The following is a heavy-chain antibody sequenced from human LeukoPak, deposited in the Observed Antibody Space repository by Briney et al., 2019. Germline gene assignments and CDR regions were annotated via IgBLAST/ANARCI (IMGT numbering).Heavy chain of an antibody. CDR2: ISGSGGST. CDR3: AKISGYCSGGSCYQFDY. CDR1: GFTFSSYA. D-gene: IGHD2-15*01. Sequence: GGSLRLSCAASGFTFSSYAMSWVRQAPGKGLEWVSAISGSGGSTYYADSVKGRFTISRDNSKSTLYLQMNSLRAEDTAVYYCAKISGYCSGGSCYQFDYWGQGTLVTVSS. J-gene: IGHJ4*02. V-gene: IGHV3-23*01.